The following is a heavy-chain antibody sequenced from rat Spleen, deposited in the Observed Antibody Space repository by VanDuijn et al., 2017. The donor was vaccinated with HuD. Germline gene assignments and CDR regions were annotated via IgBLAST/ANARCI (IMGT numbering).Heavy chain of an antibody. CDR3: SREYYYSGAYFDY. CDR2: ISYDGSGT. Sequence: EVQLVESGGGLVQPGRSLKLSCAASGFTFSDYNMAWVRQAPKKGLEWVATISYDGSGTDYRDSVKGRFTISRDNAKSTPYLKMDSLRSEDTATYYCSREYYYSGAYFDYWGQGVMVTVSS. V-gene: IGHV5-7*01. CDR1: GFTFSDYN. J-gene: IGHJ2*01. D-gene: IGHD1-1*01.